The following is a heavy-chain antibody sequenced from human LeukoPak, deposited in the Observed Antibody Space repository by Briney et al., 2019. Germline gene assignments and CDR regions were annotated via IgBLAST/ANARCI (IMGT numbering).Heavy chain of an antibody. CDR2: IYPGDSDT. Sequence: GESLKISCKGSGYSFTSYWIGWVRQMPGKGLEWMGIIYPGDSDTRYSPSFQGQVTISADKSISTAYLQWSSLKASDTAMYYCARQRCSSTSCYGFDPWGQGTLITVSS. CDR3: ARQRCSSTSCYGFDP. CDR1: GYSFTSYW. D-gene: IGHD2-2*01. J-gene: IGHJ5*02. V-gene: IGHV5-51*01.